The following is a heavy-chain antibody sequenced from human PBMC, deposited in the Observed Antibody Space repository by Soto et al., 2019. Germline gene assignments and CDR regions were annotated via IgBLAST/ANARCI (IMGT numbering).Heavy chain of an antibody. J-gene: IGHJ4*02. CDR2: IWYDGSNK. CDR3: ARDYRWMTTPGLFDY. D-gene: IGHD4-17*01. CDR1: GFTFSSYG. V-gene: IGHV3-33*01. Sequence: QVQLVESGGGVVQPGRSLRLSCAASGFTFSSYGTHWVRQAPGKGLEWVAVIWYDGSNKYYADSVKGRFTISRDNSKNTPYLQRNSLRAEDTAVYYCARDYRWMTTPGLFDYWRQGTLVTVSS.